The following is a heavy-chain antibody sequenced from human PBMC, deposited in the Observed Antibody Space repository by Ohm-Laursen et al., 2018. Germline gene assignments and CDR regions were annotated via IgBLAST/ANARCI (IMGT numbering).Heavy chain of an antibody. J-gene: IGHJ5*02. CDR3: ARAVRYQLLSDP. CDR2: MNPNSHNT. Sequence: ASVKVSCKASGYTFSSYDVIWVRQASGQGPEWMGWMNPNSHNTGYARKFRGRVSMTSDSSISTAYMELYSLTSEDTATYYCARAVRYQLLSDPWGQGTLVTVSS. CDR1: GYTFSSYD. V-gene: IGHV1-8*01. D-gene: IGHD4-23*01.